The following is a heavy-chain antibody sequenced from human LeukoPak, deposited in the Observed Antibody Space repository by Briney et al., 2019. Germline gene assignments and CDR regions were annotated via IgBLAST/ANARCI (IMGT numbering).Heavy chain of an antibody. CDR1: GYTFTSNY. CDR2: IYPRDGST. CDR3: ARDQEGFDY. Sequence: ASVKVSCKASGYTFTSNYIHWVRQAPGQGLEWMGMIYPRDGSTSYAQKFQGRVTVTRDTSTSTVHMELSGQRSEDTAVYYCARDQEGFDYWGQGTLVTVSS. V-gene: IGHV1-46*01. J-gene: IGHJ4*02.